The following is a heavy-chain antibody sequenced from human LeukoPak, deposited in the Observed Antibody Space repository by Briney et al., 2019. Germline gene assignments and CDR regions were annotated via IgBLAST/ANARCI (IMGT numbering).Heavy chain of an antibody. CDR3: AREYSSSSGRRAFDI. V-gene: IGHV4-59*08. J-gene: IGHJ3*02. CDR1: GGSISGYY. CDR2: IYYSGST. Sequence: PSETLSLTCTVSGGSISGYYWSWIRQPPGKGLEWIGYIYYSGSTNYNPSLKSRLTISIYTSENHFSLKLSSVTAADTAVYYCAREYSSSSGRRAFDIWGQGTMVTVSS. D-gene: IGHD6-6*01.